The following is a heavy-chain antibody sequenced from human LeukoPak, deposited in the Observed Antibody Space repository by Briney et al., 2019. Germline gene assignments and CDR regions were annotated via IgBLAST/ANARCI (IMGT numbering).Heavy chain of an antibody. V-gene: IGHV4-4*07. J-gene: IGHJ4*02. CDR3: ARVFTAAGAPYYFDY. D-gene: IGHD6-13*01. Sequence: SETLFLTCTVSGGSISSYYWSWIRQPAGKGLEWIGRIYTSGSTNYNPSLKSRVTMSVDTSKNQFSLKLSSVTAADTAVYYCARVFTAAGAPYYFDYWGQGTLVTVSS. CDR2: IYTSGST. CDR1: GGSISSYY.